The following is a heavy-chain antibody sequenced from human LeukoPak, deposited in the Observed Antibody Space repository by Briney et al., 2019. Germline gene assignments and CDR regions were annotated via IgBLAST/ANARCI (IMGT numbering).Heavy chain of an antibody. Sequence: GGSLRLSCAASGFTFSSYAMPWVRQAPGKGLEWVAVISYDGSNKYYADSVKGRFTISRDNSKNTLYLQMNSLRAEDTAVYYCARGGDSYYYYYYGMDVWGQGTTVTVSS. D-gene: IGHD4-17*01. J-gene: IGHJ6*02. CDR1: GFTFSSYA. V-gene: IGHV3-30-3*01. CDR2: ISYDGSNK. CDR3: ARGGDSYYYYYYGMDV.